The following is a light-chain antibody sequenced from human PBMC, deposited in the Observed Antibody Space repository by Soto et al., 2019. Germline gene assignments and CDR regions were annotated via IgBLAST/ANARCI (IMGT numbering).Light chain of an antibody. CDR2: NAS. J-gene: IGKJ1*01. V-gene: IGKV1-5*03. CDR3: QHYNSYSEA. Sequence: DIQMTQSPSTLSGSVGDTVTITCRASQTISCWLAWYQQKPGKAPKLLIYNASTLKSGVPSRFSGSGSGTEFTLTISSLQPDDFATYYCQHYNSYSEAFGQGTKVE. CDR1: QTISCW.